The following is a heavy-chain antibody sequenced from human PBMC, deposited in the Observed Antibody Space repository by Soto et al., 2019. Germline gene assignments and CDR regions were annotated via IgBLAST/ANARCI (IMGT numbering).Heavy chain of an antibody. Sequence: QVQLQESGPGLVKPSQTLSLTCTVSGGSISTGGYFWSWIRQHPGKGLEWIGYIYYSGSTYYNPSLKSRVTISLATSKNQFSLTLSSLTAADTAVYYCARAGVLVPAAITYIDYWGQGTLVTVSS. J-gene: IGHJ4*02. D-gene: IGHD2-2*01. CDR3: ARAGVLVPAAITYIDY. CDR2: IYYSGST. V-gene: IGHV4-31*03. CDR1: GGSISTGGYF.